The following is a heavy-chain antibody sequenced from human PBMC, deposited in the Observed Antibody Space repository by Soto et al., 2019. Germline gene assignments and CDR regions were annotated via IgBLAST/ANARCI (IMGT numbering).Heavy chain of an antibody. CDR3: ARDLAHCSSTSCSRMDV. Sequence: SETLSLTXTVSGGSISSGDYYWSWIRQPPGKGLEWIGYIYYSGSTYYNPSLKSRVTISVDTSKNQFSLKLSSVTAADTAVYYCARDLAHCSSTSCSRMDVWGQGTTVTVSS. J-gene: IGHJ6*02. D-gene: IGHD2-2*01. V-gene: IGHV4-30-4*01. CDR2: IYYSGST. CDR1: GGSISSGDYY.